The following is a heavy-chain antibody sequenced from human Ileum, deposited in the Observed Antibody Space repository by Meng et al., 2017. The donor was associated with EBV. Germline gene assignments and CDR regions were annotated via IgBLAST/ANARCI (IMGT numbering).Heavy chain of an antibody. CDR1: GFTFSDHY. J-gene: IGHJ5*02. CDR2: FSSSGSTI. Sequence: VLLMESGGVLVTPCGSLRLSCAASGFTFSDHYMSWIRQSPGKGLEWVSYFSSSGSTIYSADSVKGRFTISRDNAKNSLYLKMNSLRTEDTAVYYCARERSWGQGTLVTVSS. CDR3: ARERS. V-gene: IGHV3-11*01.